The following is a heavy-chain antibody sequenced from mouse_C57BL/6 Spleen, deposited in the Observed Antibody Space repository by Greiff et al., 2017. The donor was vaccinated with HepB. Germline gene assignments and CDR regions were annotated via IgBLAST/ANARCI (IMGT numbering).Heavy chain of an antibody. CDR1: GYTFTSYW. CDR3: ATITTVVGGY. CDR2: IDPSDSYT. Sequence: QVQLQQPGAELVMPGASVKLSCKASGYTFTSYWMHWVKQRPGQGLEWIGEIDPSDSYTNYNQKFKGKSTLTVDNSSSTAYMQLSSLTSEDSAVYYCATITTVVGGYWGQGTTLTVSS. D-gene: IGHD1-1*01. V-gene: IGHV1-69*01. J-gene: IGHJ2*01.